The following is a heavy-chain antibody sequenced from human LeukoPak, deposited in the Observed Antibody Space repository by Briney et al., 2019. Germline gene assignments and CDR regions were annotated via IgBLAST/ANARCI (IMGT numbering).Heavy chain of an antibody. CDR3: ARDSGASY. Sequence: GASVKVSCKASGYGFTGYYINWVRQAPGQGLEWMGWINPDSGGTNYAQRFQGRVTMTRDTSISIAYMELSGLRFDDTAVYYCARDSGASYWGQGTLVTVSS. CDR1: GYGFTGYY. CDR2: INPDSGGT. V-gene: IGHV1-2*02. J-gene: IGHJ4*02. D-gene: IGHD4-17*01.